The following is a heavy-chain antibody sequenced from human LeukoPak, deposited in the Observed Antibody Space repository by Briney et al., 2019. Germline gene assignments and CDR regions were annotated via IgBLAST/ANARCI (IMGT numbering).Heavy chain of an antibody. CDR2: IKQDGSEK. CDR1: GFTFSSYA. Sequence: PGGSLRLSCAASGFTFSSYAMHWVRQAPGKGLEWVANIKQDGSEKYYVDSVKGRFTISRDNAKNSLYLQMNSLRAEDTAVYYCARGGSGYSYGYNNWFDPWGQGTLVTVSS. D-gene: IGHD5-18*01. J-gene: IGHJ5*02. V-gene: IGHV3-7*01. CDR3: ARGGSGYSYGYNNWFDP.